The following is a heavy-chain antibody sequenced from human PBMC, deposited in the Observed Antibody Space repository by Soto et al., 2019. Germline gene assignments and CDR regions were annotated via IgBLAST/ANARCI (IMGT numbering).Heavy chain of an antibody. Sequence: GGSLRLSCAASGFTFSSYAMSWVRQAPGKGLEWVSVTSGSGGSTYYADSVKGRFTISRDNSKDTLYLQMNSLRAEDTAGYYCARRGPGTYFDYWGQGTLVTVSS. CDR2: TSGSGGST. CDR3: ARRGPGTYFDY. V-gene: IGHV3-23*01. J-gene: IGHJ4*02. D-gene: IGHD6-13*01. CDR1: GFTFSSYA.